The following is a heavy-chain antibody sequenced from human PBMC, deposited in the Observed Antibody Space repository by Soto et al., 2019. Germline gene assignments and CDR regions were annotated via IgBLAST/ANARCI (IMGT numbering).Heavy chain of an antibody. V-gene: IGHV3-43*01. Sequence: GGSLRLSCATSGFTFDDYTMHWVRQAPGKGLQWVSLISWDDDTTFYEDSVKGRFTISRDNSKNSLYLQMNSLRTEDTALYYCAKDLDSNSGLSPIWFDPWGQGTLVTVSS. CDR1: GFTFDDYT. J-gene: IGHJ5*02. CDR3: AKDLDSNSGLSPIWFDP. D-gene: IGHD6-19*01. CDR2: ISWDDDTT.